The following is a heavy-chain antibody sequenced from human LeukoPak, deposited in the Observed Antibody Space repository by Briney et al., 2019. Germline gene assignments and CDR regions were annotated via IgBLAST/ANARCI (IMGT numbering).Heavy chain of an antibody. CDR2: MNPNSGNT. V-gene: IGHV1-8*02. Sequence: ASVKVSCKASGGTFSSYAINWVRQATGQGLEWMGWMNPNSGNTGYAQKFQGRVTMTRNTSISTAYMELSSLRSEDTAVYYCARVVCSSTSCYLSWFDPWGQGTLVTVSS. CDR1: GGTFSSYA. CDR3: ARVVCSSTSCYLSWFDP. D-gene: IGHD2-2*01. J-gene: IGHJ5*02.